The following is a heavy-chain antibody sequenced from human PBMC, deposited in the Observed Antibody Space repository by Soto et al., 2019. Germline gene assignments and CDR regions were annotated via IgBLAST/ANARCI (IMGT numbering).Heavy chain of an antibody. CDR3: VRDGLYGSRDY. CDR1: GGTFSSDA. CDR2: TIPMFNTV. D-gene: IGHD4-17*01. Sequence: QVQLVQSGAEMKKPGSSVKVSCKASGGTFSSDAICWVRQAPGQGLEWMGGTIPMFNTVHYAQKFLGRVTITEDESMSTAYMELNSLRFEDTDVYYCVRDGLYGSRDYWGQGTLVTVSS. V-gene: IGHV1-69*01. J-gene: IGHJ4*02.